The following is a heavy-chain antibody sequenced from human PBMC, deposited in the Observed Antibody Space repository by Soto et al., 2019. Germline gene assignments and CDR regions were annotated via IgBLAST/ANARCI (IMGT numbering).Heavy chain of an antibody. D-gene: IGHD2-8*02. CDR2: ILVGGST. CDR1: GFICSSYD. Sequence: VGSLRLSCAVSGFICSSYDMSWVRQAPGKGLEWVSTILVGGSTHYEDSVKGRFTISRDTSKNTVYLQMNSLTARDTAVYYCAKATATGGGAFEIYGQGTMVTVSS. CDR3: AKATATGGGAFEI. V-gene: IGHV3-23*01. J-gene: IGHJ3*02.